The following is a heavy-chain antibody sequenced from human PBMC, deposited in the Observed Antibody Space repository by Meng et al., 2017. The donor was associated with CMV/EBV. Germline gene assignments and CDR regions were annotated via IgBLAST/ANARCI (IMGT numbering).Heavy chain of an antibody. J-gene: IGHJ4*02. V-gene: IGHV3-21*01. Sequence: GGSLRLSCAASGFTFSSYSMNWVRQAPGKGLEWVSSISSSSYIYYADSVKGRFTISRDNAKNSLYLQMNSLRAEDTAVYYCARDVLRFFSAFDYWGQGTLVTVSS. CDR1: GFTFSSYS. CDR2: ISSSSYI. CDR3: ARDVLRFFSAFDY. D-gene: IGHD3-3*01.